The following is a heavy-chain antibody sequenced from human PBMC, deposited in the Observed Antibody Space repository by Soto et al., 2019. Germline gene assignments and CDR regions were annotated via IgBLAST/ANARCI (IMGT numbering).Heavy chain of an antibody. J-gene: IGHJ3*02. CDR3: ARKDSSADDAFDI. CDR1: GSSVSSNIAA. Sequence: SQTRSVTCAISGSSVSSNIAAWNCIRQSPSRGLEWLGRTYYRSKWYNDYAVSVKSRITINPDTSKNQFSLQLNSVTPEDTAVYHCARKDSSADDAFDIWGQGTMVTVSS. V-gene: IGHV6-1*01. D-gene: IGHD6-6*01. CDR2: TYYRSKWYN.